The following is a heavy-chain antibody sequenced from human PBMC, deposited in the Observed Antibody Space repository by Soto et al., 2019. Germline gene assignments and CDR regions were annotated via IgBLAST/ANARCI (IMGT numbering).Heavy chain of an antibody. CDR2: ISGSGGRT. J-gene: IGHJ6*02. D-gene: IGHD2-2*01. V-gene: IGHV3-23*01. CDR3: AKEVVVDSAGRSHSYYYGLDV. CDR1: GFTFSIYA. Sequence: EVQLLESGGGLVQPGGSLRLSCAASGFTFSIYAMNWVRQAPGKGLEWVSVISGSGGRTYYADSVKGRFTMSRDNSKNTLYLQMNSLRDEDTAVYSCAKEVVVDSAGRSHSYYYGLDVWGQGTTVTVSS.